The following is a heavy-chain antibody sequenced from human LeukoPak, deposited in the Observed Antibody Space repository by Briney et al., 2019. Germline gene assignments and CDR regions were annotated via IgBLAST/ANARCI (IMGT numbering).Heavy chain of an antibody. CDR3: ARDYYDILTGYYTPDY. V-gene: IGHV3-21*01. Sequence: PGGSLRLPCAASGFTFSSDNMNWVRQAPGKGLEWVSSISSSSTYIYYADSVKGRFTISRDNAKNSLYLQMNSLRAEDTAVYFCARDYYDILTGYYTPDYWGQGTLVTVSS. CDR1: GFTFSSDN. CDR2: ISSSSTYI. D-gene: IGHD3-9*01. J-gene: IGHJ4*02.